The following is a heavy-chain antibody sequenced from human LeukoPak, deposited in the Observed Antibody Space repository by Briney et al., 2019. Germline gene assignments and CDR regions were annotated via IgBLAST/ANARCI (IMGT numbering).Heavy chain of an antibody. V-gene: IGHV3-21*01. CDR1: GFTFSSYS. CDR3: ARVGPGYSGYDLVAEYAFDI. CDR2: ISSSSSYI. D-gene: IGHD5-12*01. J-gene: IGHJ3*02. Sequence: GGSLGLSCAASGFTFSSYSMNWVRQAPGKGLEWVSSISSSSSYIYYADSVKGRFTISRDNAKNSLYLQMNSLRAEDTAVYYCARVGPGYSGYDLVAEYAFDIWGKGTMVTVSS.